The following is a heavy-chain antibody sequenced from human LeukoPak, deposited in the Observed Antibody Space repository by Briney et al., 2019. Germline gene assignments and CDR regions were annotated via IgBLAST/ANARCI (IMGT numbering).Heavy chain of an antibody. V-gene: IGHV1-58*01. CDR1: GFTFTSSA. J-gene: IGHJ4*02. CDR3: AARPDYYDSSGYSYYFDY. CDR2: IVVGSGNT. D-gene: IGHD3-22*01. Sequence: SVKVSCKASGFTFTSSAVQWVRQARGHRLEWIGWIVVGSGNTNYAQKFQERVTITRDMSTSTAYMELSSLRSEDTAVYYCAARPDYYDSSGYSYYFDYWGQGTLVTVSS.